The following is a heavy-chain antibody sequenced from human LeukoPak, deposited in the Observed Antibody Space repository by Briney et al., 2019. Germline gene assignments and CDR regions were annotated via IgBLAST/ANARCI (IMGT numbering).Heavy chain of an antibody. CDR2: ISYDGSNK. V-gene: IGHV3-30*18. CDR3: AKDWRLLWFGELPDY. D-gene: IGHD3-10*01. Sequence: GGSLRLSCAASGFTFSSYGMHWVRQAPGKGLEGVAVISYDGSNKYYADSVKGRFTISRDNSKNTLYLQMNSLRAEDTAVYYCAKDWRLLWFGELPDYWGQGTLVTVSS. CDR1: GFTFSSYG. J-gene: IGHJ4*02.